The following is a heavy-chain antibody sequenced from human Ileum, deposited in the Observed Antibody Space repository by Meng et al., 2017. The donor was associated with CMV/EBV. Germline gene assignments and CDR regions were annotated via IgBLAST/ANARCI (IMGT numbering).Heavy chain of an antibody. D-gene: IGHD4-11*01. Sequence: SVKVSCKASGGTFSSYAISWVRQAPGQGLEWMGGIIPILGIANYAQKFQGRVTITADKSTSTAYMELSSLRSEDTAVYYCARATDTVTTILEHYYYAMDVWGQGTTVTVSS. J-gene: IGHJ6*02. CDR1: GGTFSSYA. CDR2: IIPILGIA. V-gene: IGHV1-69*10. CDR3: ARATDTVTTILEHYYYAMDV.